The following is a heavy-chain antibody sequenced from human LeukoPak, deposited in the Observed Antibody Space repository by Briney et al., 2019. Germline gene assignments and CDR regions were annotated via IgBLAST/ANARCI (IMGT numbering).Heavy chain of an antibody. V-gene: IGHV3-7*01. J-gene: IGHJ4*02. D-gene: IGHD3-10*01. CDR3: ASLSYLDY. Sequence: GGSLRLSCTASGFTLSTSWMSWVRQAPGRGLEWVASIKQDGSQKYYVDSVKGRFTISRDNVQNSLYLQMNSLRAEDTAVYYCASLSYLDYWGQGTLVTVSS. CDR2: IKQDGSQK. CDR1: GFTLSTSW.